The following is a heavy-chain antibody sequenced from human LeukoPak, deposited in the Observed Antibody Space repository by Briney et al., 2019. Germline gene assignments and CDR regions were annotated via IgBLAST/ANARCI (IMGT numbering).Heavy chain of an antibody. CDR3: AREEYQLLYGY. CDR1: GYTFTSYY. CDR2: INPSGGST. V-gene: IGHV1-46*01. J-gene: IGHJ4*02. Sequence: ASVKVSCKASGYTFTSYYMHWVRQAPGQGLEWMGIINPSGGSTSYAQKFQGRVTMTRDTSTSTVYMELSSLRSEDAAVYYCAREEYQLLYGYWGQGTLVTVSS. D-gene: IGHD2-2*02.